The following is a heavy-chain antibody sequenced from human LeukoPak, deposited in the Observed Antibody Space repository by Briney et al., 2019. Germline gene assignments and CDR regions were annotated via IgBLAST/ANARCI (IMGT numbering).Heavy chain of an antibody. CDR2: INPNSGGT. J-gene: IGHJ5*02. D-gene: IGHD3-10*01. CDR3: ARDRITMVRGAPNNWFDP. CDR1: GYTLTGYY. Sequence: ASVKVSCKASGYTLTGYYMHWVRQAPGQGLEWMGWINPNSGGTNYAQKFQGRVTMTRGTSISTAYMELSRLRSDDTAVYYCARDRITMVRGAPNNWFDPWGQGTLVTVSS. V-gene: IGHV1-2*02.